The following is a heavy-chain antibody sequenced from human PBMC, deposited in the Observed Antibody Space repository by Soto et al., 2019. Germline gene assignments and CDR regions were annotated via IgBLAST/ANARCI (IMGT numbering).Heavy chain of an antibody. CDR2: INGPGDDT. J-gene: IGHJ4*03. CDR1: GFTFHNYA. D-gene: IGHD3-16*01. V-gene: IGHV3-23*01. Sequence: GGSLRLSCAASGFTFHNYAMSWVRQAPGKGLEWVSSINGPGDDTYYADSVKGRFTISRDNSKNTLYLQMNSLRAEDTALYYCARKEEDDHIWGKSPLDWGQGTLVTVSS. CDR3: ARKEEDDHIWGKSPLD.